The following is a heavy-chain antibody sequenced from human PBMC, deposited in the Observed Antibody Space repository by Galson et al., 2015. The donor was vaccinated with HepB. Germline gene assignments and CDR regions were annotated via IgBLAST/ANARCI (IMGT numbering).Heavy chain of an antibody. CDR3: AKGGPYNSARGFDP. J-gene: IGHJ5*02. D-gene: IGHD1-1*01. V-gene: IGHV3-23*01. CDR2: ISGTGTYT. CDR1: GFTFISDA. Sequence: SLRLSCAASGFTFISDAMSWVRQAPGKGLEWVSSISGTGTYTYYADSVKGRFTISRDNSRNTLYLQMNSLRADDTAVYYCAKGGPYNSARGFDPWGQGTLVTVSP.